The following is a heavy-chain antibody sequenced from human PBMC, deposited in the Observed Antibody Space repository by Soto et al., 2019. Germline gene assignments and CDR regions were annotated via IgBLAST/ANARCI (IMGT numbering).Heavy chain of an antibody. V-gene: IGHV3-74*01. J-gene: IGHJ6*02. D-gene: IGHD6-19*01. CDR3: ARATYSSGWYVPMGDYGMDV. CDR1: GFTFSSYW. Sequence: PGGSLRLSCAASGFTFSSYWMHWVRQAPGKGLVWVSRINSDGSSTSYADSVKGRFTISRDNAKNTLYLQMNSLRAEDTAVYYCARATYSSGWYVPMGDYGMDVWGQGTTVTVSS. CDR2: INSDGSST.